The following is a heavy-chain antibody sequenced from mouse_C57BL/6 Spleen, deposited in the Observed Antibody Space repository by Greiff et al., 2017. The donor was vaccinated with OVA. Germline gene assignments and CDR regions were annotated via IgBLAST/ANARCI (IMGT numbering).Heavy chain of an antibody. J-gene: IGHJ4*01. CDR1: GYTFTSYW. D-gene: IGHD2-4*01. Sequence: QVQLKQPGAELVRPGSSVKLSCKASGYTFTSYWMHWVKQRPIQGLEWIGNIDPSDSETHYNQKFKDKATLTVDKSSSTAHMQLSSLTSEDSAVYYYARGIYYDYHYYAIDYWGQGTSVTVSS. V-gene: IGHV1-52*01. CDR2: IDPSDSET. CDR3: ARGIYYDYHYYAIDY.